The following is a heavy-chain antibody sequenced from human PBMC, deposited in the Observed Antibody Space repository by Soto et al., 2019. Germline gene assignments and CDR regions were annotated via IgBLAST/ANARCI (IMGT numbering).Heavy chain of an antibody. Sequence: ASVKVSCKASGGTFSSYTISWVRQAPGQGLEWMGRIIPILGIANYAQKFQGRVTITADKSTSTAYMELSSLRSEDTAVYYCARDRSELDVGAFDIWGQGTMVTVSS. CDR3: ARDRSELDVGAFDI. D-gene: IGHD1-7*01. J-gene: IGHJ3*02. CDR1: GGTFSSYT. CDR2: IIPILGIA. V-gene: IGHV1-69*04.